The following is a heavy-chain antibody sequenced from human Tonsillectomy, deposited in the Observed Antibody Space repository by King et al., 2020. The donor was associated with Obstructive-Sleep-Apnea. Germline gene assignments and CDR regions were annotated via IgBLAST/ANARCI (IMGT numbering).Heavy chain of an antibody. CDR2: ISRDGSTK. CDR3: ARLVDDYGDYVNWYFDL. J-gene: IGHJ2*01. D-gene: IGHD4-17*01. CDR1: GFTFRTFS. V-gene: IGHV3-48*02. Sequence: VQLVESGGGLVQPGGSLRLSCVASGFTFRTFSMNWVRQAPGRGLEWVSHISRDGSTKYYADSVKGRFSTSRDNAKNSLYLQMNSLRDEDTAVYYCARLVDDYGDYVNWYFDLWGRGTRVTVSS.